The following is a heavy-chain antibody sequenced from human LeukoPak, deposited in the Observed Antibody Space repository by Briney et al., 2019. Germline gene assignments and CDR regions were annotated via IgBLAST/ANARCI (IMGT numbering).Heavy chain of an antibody. CDR2: IDPSDSYT. CDR3: ARLPPYGSGSYSLYYYYYGMDV. CDR1: GYSFTSYW. Sequence: GESLQVSCKGSGYSFTSYWISWVRQMPGKGLEWMGRIDPSDSYTNYSPSFQGHVTISADKSISTAYLQWSSLKASDTAMYYCARLPPYGSGSYSLYYYYYGMDVWGKGTTVTVSS. J-gene: IGHJ6*04. D-gene: IGHD3-10*01. V-gene: IGHV5-10-1*01.